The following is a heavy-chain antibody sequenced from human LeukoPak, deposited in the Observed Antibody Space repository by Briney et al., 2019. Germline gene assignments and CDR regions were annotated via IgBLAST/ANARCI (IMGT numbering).Heavy chain of an antibody. D-gene: IGHD2-15*01. CDR3: AKVDDVVVAAALFDY. CDR1: GFTFSDYY. V-gene: IGHV3-11*01. CDR2: ISSSGSTI. Sequence: GGSLRLSCAASGFTFSDYYMSWIRQAPGKGLEFISYISSSGSTISYADSVKGRFTISRDNAKNSLYLQMNSLRAEDTAVYYCAKVDDVVVAAALFDYWGQGTLVTVSS. J-gene: IGHJ4*02.